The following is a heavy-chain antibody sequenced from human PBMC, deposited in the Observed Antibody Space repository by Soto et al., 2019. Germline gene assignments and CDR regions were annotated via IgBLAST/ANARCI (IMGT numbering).Heavy chain of an antibody. CDR1: GGSVSSGSYY. Sequence: SETLSLTCTVSGGSVSSGSYYWSWIRQPPGKGLEWIGYIYYSGSTNYNPSLKSRVTISVDTSKNQFSLKLSSVTAADTAVYYCAREEYYYDSSGPGVYGMDVWGQGTTVTVSS. J-gene: IGHJ6*02. D-gene: IGHD3-22*01. CDR2: IYYSGST. CDR3: AREEYYYDSSGPGVYGMDV. V-gene: IGHV4-61*01.